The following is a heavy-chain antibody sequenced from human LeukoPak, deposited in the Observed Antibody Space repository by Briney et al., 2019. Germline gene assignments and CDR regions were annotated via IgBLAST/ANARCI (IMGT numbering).Heavy chain of an antibody. CDR1: GFTFSTYW. Sequence: PGGSLRLSCAASGFTFSTYWMTWVRQAPGKGLEWVANINQDGSKKNYVDSVKGRFTVSRDNVKNSVYLQMNSLRSEDTAVYYCARVGCDFWSGSCDYYYYYMDVWGKGTTVTVSS. CDR2: INQDGSKK. V-gene: IGHV3-7*03. J-gene: IGHJ6*03. D-gene: IGHD3-3*01. CDR3: ARVGCDFWSGSCDYYYYYMDV.